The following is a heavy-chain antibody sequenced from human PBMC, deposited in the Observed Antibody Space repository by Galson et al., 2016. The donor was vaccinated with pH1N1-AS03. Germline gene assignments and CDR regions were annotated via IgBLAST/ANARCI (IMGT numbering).Heavy chain of an antibody. D-gene: IGHD3-22*01. J-gene: IGHJ5*02. Sequence: SLRLSCAASGFTFSTHTINWVRQAPGKGLEWVSSISTSSLHKYYADSVKGRFTISRDNTKNSVYLQMNSLRVEDTAVYFCARGAYDSSGYGGWFDPWGQGTLVIVSS. V-gene: IGHV3-21*01. CDR2: ISTSSLHK. CDR1: GFTFSTHT. CDR3: ARGAYDSSGYGGWFDP.